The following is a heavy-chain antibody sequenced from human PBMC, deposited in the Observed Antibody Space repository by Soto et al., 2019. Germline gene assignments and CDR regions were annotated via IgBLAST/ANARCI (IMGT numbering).Heavy chain of an antibody. CDR2: ISFDGSYK. D-gene: IGHD3-22*01. Sequence: QVQLVESGGGVVQPGRSLRLSCAASGFTFRNYGMHWVRQAPGKGLEWVALISFDGSYKYFADSVKGRFTISRDNSKNTLDFQMNSLRTEDTAVYYCATDYDRSGYNWFDPWGQGVLVTVSS. V-gene: IGHV3-30*03. CDR1: GFTFRNYG. CDR3: ATDYDRSGYNWFDP. J-gene: IGHJ5*02.